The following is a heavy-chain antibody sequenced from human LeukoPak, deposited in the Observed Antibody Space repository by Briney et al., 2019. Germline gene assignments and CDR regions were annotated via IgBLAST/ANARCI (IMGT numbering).Heavy chain of an antibody. CDR3: YYFDY. V-gene: IGHV3-23*01. CDR2: ISERGGST. CDR1: GITLSIYG. J-gene: IGHJ4*02. D-gene: IGHD3-10*01. Sequence: PGGSLRLSCVVSGITLSIYGMSWVRQAPGKGLEWVSGISERGGSTNYADSVKGRFIISRDTSKNTVYLQMIRAVIKIGFHKEAYYFDYWGQGILVTVSS.